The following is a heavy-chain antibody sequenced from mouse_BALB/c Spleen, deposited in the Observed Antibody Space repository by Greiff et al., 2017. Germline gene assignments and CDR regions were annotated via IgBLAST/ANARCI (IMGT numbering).Heavy chain of an antibody. J-gene: IGHJ4*01. CDR3: ARGGWLRGVDY. CDR2: IYPGDGST. CDR1: GYTFTSYD. V-gene: IGHV1S56*01. Sequence: QVQLQQSGPELVKPGASVKISCKASGYTFTSYDINWVKQRPGQGLEWIGWIYPGDGSTKYNEKFKGKATLTADKSPSTAYMQLSSLTSDDSAVYFCARGGWLRGVDYWGQGTSVTVSA. D-gene: IGHD2-2*01.